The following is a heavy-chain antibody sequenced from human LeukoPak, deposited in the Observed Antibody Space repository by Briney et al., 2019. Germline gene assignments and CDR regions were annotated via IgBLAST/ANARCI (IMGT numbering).Heavy chain of an antibody. Sequence: GASVKVSCKASGGTFSSYAISWVRQAPGQGLEWMGWINTYNGNTNYAQKLRGRVTMTTDTSTSTAYMELRSLRSDDTAVYYCARDPHEFSSGWSQFDNWGQGTLVTVSS. CDR2: INTYNGNT. D-gene: IGHD6-19*01. CDR3: ARDPHEFSSGWSQFDN. J-gene: IGHJ4*02. V-gene: IGHV1-18*01. CDR1: GGTFSSYA.